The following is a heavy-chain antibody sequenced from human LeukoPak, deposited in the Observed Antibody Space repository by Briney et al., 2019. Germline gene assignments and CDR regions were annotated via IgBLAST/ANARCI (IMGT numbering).Heavy chain of an antibody. CDR1: GFTLSFHW. J-gene: IGHJ4*02. CDR2: IKEDGTEK. V-gene: IGHV3-7*01. Sequence: GGSLRLSGAASGFTLSFHWMGWVRQAPGKGLEWVADIKEDGTEKYYVDSVKGRFNISRDNAKNSLYLQMNNLRAEDTAVYYCARGISLSYWGQGTLVTVSS. CDR3: ARGISLSY.